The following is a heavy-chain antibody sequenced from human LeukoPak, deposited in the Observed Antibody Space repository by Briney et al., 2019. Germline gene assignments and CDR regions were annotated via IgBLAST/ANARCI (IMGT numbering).Heavy chain of an antibody. CDR3: ARPDVSYSGSVSFDY. CDR1: GFTFSSYA. V-gene: IGHV3-30*04. Sequence: GGSLRLSCAASGFTFSSYAMHWVRQAPGKGLEWVAVISYDGSNKYYADSVKVRFTISRDNSKNTLYLQTNSLRAEDTAVYYCARPDVSYSGSVSFDYWGQGTLVTVSS. D-gene: IGHD3-10*01. J-gene: IGHJ4*02. CDR2: ISYDGSNK.